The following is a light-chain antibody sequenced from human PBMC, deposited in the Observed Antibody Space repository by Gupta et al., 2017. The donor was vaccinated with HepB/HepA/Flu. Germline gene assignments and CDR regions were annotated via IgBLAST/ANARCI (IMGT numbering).Light chain of an antibody. CDR1: QDISNY. V-gene: IGKV1-33*01. J-gene: IGKJ4*01. CDR2: DAS. Sequence: DIQMTQSPSSLSASVGDRVTITCQASQDISNYLNWYQQKPGKAPKLLIYDASKVETGVPSRFSGSGSGTDFTFTISSLQPEDIAKYYWQQYDNLLTFGGGTKVEIK. CDR3: QQYDNLLT.